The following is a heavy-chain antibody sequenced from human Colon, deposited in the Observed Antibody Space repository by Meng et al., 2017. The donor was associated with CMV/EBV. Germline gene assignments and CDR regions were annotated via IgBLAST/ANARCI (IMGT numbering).Heavy chain of an antibody. V-gene: IGHV3-66*02. J-gene: IGHJ2*01. CDR1: EFSVSNND. D-gene: IGHD6-13*01. CDR3: ASFKQQLPGGTYWYFDL. Sequence: EFSVSNNDMGLVHQAPRKWLECVSFITGGGNTYYADSVNGRFTISRDNSKNTLYLQMNSLRAEGTAVYHCASFKQQLPGGTYWYFDLWGRGTLVTVSS. CDR2: ITGGGNT.